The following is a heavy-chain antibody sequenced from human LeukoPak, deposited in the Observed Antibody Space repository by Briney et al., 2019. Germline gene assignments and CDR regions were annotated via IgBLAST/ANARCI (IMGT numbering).Heavy chain of an antibody. CDR1: GLTVSSNY. Sequence: PGGSLRLSCAASGLTVSSNYMSWVRQAPGKGLEWVSVIYSGGSTYYADSVKGRFTISRDNSKNTLYLQMNSLRAEDTAVYYCARDRLGGVIVDWGQGTLVTVSS. CDR2: IYSGGST. CDR3: ARDRLGGVIVD. V-gene: IGHV3-53*01. J-gene: IGHJ4*02. D-gene: IGHD3-16*02.